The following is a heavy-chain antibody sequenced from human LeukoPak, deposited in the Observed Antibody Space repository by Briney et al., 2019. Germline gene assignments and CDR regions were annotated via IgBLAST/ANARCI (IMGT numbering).Heavy chain of an antibody. D-gene: IGHD2-2*03. CDR3: ARGLGMDYAFDI. CDR2: IWYDGSNK. Sequence: PGGSLRLSCAASGFTFSSYGMHWVRQAPGKGLEWVAVIWYDGSNKYYADSVKGRFTISRDNSKNTLYLQMNSLRAEDTAVYYCARGLGMDYAFDIWGQGTMVTVSS. J-gene: IGHJ3*02. CDR1: GFTFSSYG. V-gene: IGHV3-33*01.